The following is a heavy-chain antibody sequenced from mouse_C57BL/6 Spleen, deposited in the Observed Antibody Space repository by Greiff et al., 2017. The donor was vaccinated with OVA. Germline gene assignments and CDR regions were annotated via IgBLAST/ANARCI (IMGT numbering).Heavy chain of an antibody. CDR3: ARRGYYGGVDY. Sequence: QVQLQQSGPELVKPGASVKISCKASGYAFSSSWMNWVKQRPGKGLEWIGRIYPGDGDTNYNGKFKGKATLTADKSSSTAYMQLSSLTSEDSAVYFCARRGYYGGVDYWGQGTTLTVSS. CDR1: GYAFSSSW. J-gene: IGHJ2*01. CDR2: IYPGDGDT. D-gene: IGHD1-1*01. V-gene: IGHV1-82*01.